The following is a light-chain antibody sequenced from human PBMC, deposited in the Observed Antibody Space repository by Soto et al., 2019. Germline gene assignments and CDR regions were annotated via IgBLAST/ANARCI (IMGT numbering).Light chain of an antibody. CDR3: QQRSNWPLT. CDR1: QSVSIY. Sequence: VLTQSPATLSLSPGETATLSCRASQSVSIYLAWYQQKPGQAPRLLIYDASNRATGIPARFSGSGSGTDFTLTIDSLEPEDSAVYYCQQRSNWPLTFGGGTKVEIK. CDR2: DAS. V-gene: IGKV3-11*01. J-gene: IGKJ4*01.